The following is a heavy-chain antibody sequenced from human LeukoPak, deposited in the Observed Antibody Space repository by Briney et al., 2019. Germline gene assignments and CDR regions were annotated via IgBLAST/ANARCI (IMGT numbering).Heavy chain of an antibody. Sequence: ASVKVSCKASGYTFTSYGISWVRQAPGQGLEWMGWISAYNGNTNYAQKLQGRVTMTTDTSTSTAYMELRSLRSDDTAVYYCARDPASYGDYPFDYWGQGTLVTVSS. V-gene: IGHV1-18*01. CDR2: ISAYNGNT. CDR3: ARDPASYGDYPFDY. CDR1: GYTFTSYG. D-gene: IGHD4-17*01. J-gene: IGHJ4*02.